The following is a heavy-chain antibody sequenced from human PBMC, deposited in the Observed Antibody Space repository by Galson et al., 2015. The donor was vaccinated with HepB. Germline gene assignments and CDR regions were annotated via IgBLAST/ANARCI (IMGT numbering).Heavy chain of an antibody. CDR3: TRDYLYGRDV. V-gene: IGHV3-7*03. J-gene: IGHJ6*02. D-gene: IGHD3-10*01. CDR2: IKKDGSEK. Sequence: SLRLSCAASGFTFSSYWMSWVRQAPGKGLEWVANIKKDGSEKYYVDSVRGRFSISRDNAKNSVYLEMNSLRAEDTAVYYCTRDYLYGRDVWGQGTTVTVS. CDR1: GFTFSSYW.